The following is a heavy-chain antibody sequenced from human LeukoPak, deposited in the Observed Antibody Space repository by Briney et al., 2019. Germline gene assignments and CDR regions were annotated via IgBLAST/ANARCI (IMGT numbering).Heavy chain of an antibody. V-gene: IGHV4-30-2*01. Sequence: SETLSLTCAVSGGSISSGGYSWSWIRQPPGTGLEWIGYIYHSGSTYYNPSLKSRVTISVDRSKNQFSLKLSSVTAADTAVYYCARDHYGSGAFDIRGQGTMITVSS. CDR1: GGSISSGGYS. CDR2: IYHSGST. CDR3: ARDHYGSGAFDI. D-gene: IGHD3-10*01. J-gene: IGHJ3*02.